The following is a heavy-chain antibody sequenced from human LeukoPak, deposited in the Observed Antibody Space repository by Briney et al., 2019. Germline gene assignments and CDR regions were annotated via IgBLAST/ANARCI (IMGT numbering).Heavy chain of an antibody. J-gene: IGHJ3*02. CDR3: AREKIAVAGTDDDAFDI. Sequence: GESLKISCKGSGYSFTSYWIGWVRQMPGKGLEWMGIIYPGDSDTRYSPSLQGQVTISADKSISTAYLQWSSLKASDTAMYYCAREKIAVAGTDDDAFDIWGQGTMVTVSS. CDR1: GYSFTSYW. CDR2: IYPGDSDT. D-gene: IGHD6-19*01. V-gene: IGHV5-51*01.